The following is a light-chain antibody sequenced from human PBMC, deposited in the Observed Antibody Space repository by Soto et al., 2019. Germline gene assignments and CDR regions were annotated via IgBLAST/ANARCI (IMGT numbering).Light chain of an antibody. V-gene: IGLV2-8*01. CDR3: SSYAGSSNV. CDR1: SSEVCGYNY. CDR2: EVN. J-gene: IGLJ1*01. Sequence: QSVLTHPSSASGSPGQSVAISCTGTSSEVCGYNYVSWYQQHPGKAPKLMIYEVNKRPAGVPDRFSGSKSGNTASLTVSSLQAEDEADYYCSSYAGSSNVFGTGTKVTV.